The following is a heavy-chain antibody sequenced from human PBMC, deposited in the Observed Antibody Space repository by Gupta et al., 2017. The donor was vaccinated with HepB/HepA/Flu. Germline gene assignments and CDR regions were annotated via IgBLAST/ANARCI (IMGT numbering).Heavy chain of an antibody. J-gene: IGHJ3*02. CDR1: GGSISSSSYY. CDR3: ARKVGSGSYYAGAVFDI. V-gene: IGHV4-39*01. Sequence: QLQLQESGPGLVKPSETLSLTCTVSGGSISSSSYYWGWIRQPPGKGLEWIGSIYYSGSTYYNPSLKSRVTISVDTSKNQFSLKLSSVTAADTAVYYCARKVGSGSYYAGAVFDIWGQGTMVTVSS. CDR2: IYYSGST. D-gene: IGHD1-26*01.